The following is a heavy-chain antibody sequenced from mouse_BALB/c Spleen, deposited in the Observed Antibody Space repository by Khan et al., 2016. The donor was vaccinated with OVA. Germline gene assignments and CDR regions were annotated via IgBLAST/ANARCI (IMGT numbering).Heavy chain of an antibody. CDR1: GFTFSSSA. Sequence: EVELVESGGGLVKPGGSLKLSCAASGFTFSSSAMSWVRQTPEKRLEWVATISSGSSYTYYPDSVKGRFTISRDNAKNTVYLQMSSLRSEDTAMYYCARHGAYYGNYDWFAYWGQGTLVTVSA. CDR2: ISSGSSYT. V-gene: IGHV5-9-3*01. J-gene: IGHJ3*01. CDR3: ARHGAYYGNYDWFAY. D-gene: IGHD2-10*01.